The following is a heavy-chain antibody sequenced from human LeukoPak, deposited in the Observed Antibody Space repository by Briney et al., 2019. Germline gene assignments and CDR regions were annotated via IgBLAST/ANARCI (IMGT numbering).Heavy chain of an antibody. CDR2: INHSGST. CDR3: ARAYAVGYSSGWYRGTYFDY. D-gene: IGHD6-19*01. V-gene: IGHV4-39*07. CDR1: GGSISNTSYY. Sequence: SETLSLTCTVSGGSISNTSYYWGWIRQPPGKGLEWIGEINHSGSTNYNPSLKSRVTISVDTSKNQFSLKLGSVTAADTAVYYCARAYAVGYSSGWYRGTYFDYWGQGTLVTVSS. J-gene: IGHJ4*02.